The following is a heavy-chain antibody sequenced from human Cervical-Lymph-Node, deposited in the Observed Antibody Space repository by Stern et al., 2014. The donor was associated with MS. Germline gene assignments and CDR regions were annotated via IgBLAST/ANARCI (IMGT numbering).Heavy chain of an antibody. CDR1: GFTFSSYT. Sequence: EVQLVQSGGGLVKPGGSLRLSCAASGFTFSSYTMNWVRQAPGKGLEWVSSINTKSTYIYYADSVKGRFTVSRDNAKNSLYLQMSGLRGDDTAVYYCANGSPLHYWGQGTLVTVSS. CDR2: INTKSTYI. J-gene: IGHJ4*02. CDR3: ANGSPLHY. D-gene: IGHD1-26*01. V-gene: IGHV3-21*01.